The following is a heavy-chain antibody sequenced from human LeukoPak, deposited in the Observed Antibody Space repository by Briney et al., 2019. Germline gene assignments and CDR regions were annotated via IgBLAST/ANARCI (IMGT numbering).Heavy chain of an antibody. J-gene: IGHJ1*01. CDR2: IYHSGIT. V-gene: IGHV4-59*01. D-gene: IGHD2-15*01. Sequence: PSETLSLTCTVSGGSITSYYWTWIRQPPGKGLEWIGYIYHSGITNYNPSLKSRVTISVDTSKNQFSLKLTSVTAADTAVYYCAQKAPYSPGYSQQWGQGTLVTVSS. CDR1: GGSITSYY. CDR3: AQKAPYSPGYSQQ.